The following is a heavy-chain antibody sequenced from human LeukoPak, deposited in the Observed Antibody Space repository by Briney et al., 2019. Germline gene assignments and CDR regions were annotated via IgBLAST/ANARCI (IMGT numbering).Heavy chain of an antibody. D-gene: IGHD2-2*03. J-gene: IGHJ6*02. CDR1: GFTFSSYG. V-gene: IGHV3-30*03. CDR3: ARGGYCSSTSCYGMDV. CDR2: ISYDGSNK. Sequence: PGGSLRLSCAASGFTFSSYGMHWVRQAPGKGLEWVAVISYDGSNKYYADSVKGRFTISRDNSKNTLYLQMSSLRAEDTAVYYCARGGYCSSTSCYGMDVWGQGTTVTVSS.